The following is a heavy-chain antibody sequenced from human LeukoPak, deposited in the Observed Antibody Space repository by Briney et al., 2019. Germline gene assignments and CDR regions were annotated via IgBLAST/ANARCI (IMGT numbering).Heavy chain of an antibody. CDR1: GGSISTYY. D-gene: IGHD6-19*01. CDR2: IYYSGST. CDR3: ARHRYSSAWSVVDY. Sequence: SETLSLTCTVSGGSISTYYWSWIRQPPGKGLEWIGNIYYSGSTNYNPSLKSRVTISVDASKNQFSLKLTAVTAADTAVYYCARHRYSSAWSVVDYWGQGTLVTVSS. V-gene: IGHV4-59*08. J-gene: IGHJ4*02.